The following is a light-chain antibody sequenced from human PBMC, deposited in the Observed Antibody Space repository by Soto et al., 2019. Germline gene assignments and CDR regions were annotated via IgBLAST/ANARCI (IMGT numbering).Light chain of an antibody. CDR2: DVS. J-gene: IGLJ1*01. Sequence: QSVLTQPRSVSGSPGQSVTISCTGTSSDVGGYNYVSWYQQHPGKAPKLMIYDVSKRPSGVPDRFSGSKSCNTASLTISGLQAEDEADYYCCSYAGSYTRYVFGTGTKVTVL. CDR3: CSYAGSYTRYV. V-gene: IGLV2-11*01. CDR1: SSDVGGYNY.